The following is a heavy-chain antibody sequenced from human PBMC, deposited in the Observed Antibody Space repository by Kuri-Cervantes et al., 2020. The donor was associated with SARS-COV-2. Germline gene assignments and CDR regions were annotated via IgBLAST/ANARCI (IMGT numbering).Heavy chain of an antibody. CDR3: AKGKRIGYCSGGSCYLGAFDI. J-gene: IGHJ3*02. V-gene: IGHV3-13*01. CDR1: GFTFSSYD. CDR2: IGTAGDT. Sequence: GESLKISCAASGFTFSSYDMHWVRQATGKGLEWVSAIGTAGDTYYADSVKGRFTISRDNSKNTLYLQMNSLRAEGTAVYYCAKGKRIGYCSGGSCYLGAFDIWGQGTMVTV. D-gene: IGHD2-15*01.